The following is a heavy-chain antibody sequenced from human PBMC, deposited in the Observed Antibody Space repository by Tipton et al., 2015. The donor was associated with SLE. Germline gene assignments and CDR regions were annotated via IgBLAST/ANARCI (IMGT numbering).Heavy chain of an antibody. CDR2: ISGSGGST. D-gene: IGHD3-10*01. CDR3: AKDWGFYGSGSYYDAFDS. Sequence: SLRLSCAASGFTFSSYAMSWVRQAPGKGLEWVSAISGSGGSTYYADSVKGRFTISRDNSKNTLYLQMNSLRAEDTAVYYCAKDWGFYGSGSYYDAFDSWGQGTMVTVSS. V-gene: IGHV3-23*01. J-gene: IGHJ3*02. CDR1: GFTFSSYA.